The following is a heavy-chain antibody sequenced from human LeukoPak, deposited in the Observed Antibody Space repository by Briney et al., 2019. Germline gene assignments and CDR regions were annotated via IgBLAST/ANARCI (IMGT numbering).Heavy chain of an antibody. CDR3: ACLGYSGYDWKVFDY. CDR2: IYPGDSDT. J-gene: IGHJ4*02. Sequence: GESLKISCQGSGYSFTSYWIGWVRQMPGKGLEWMGIIYPGDSDTRYSPSFQGQVTISADKSISTAYLQWSSLKASDTAMYYCACLGYSGYDWKVFDYWGQGTLVTVSS. D-gene: IGHD5-12*01. CDR1: GYSFTSYW. V-gene: IGHV5-51*01.